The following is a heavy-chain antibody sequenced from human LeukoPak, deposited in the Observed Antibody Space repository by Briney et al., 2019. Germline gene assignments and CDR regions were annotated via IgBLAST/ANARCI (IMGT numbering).Heavy chain of an antibody. J-gene: IGHJ4*02. CDR1: GGSISSGSYY. Sequence: SQTLSPTCTVSGGSISSGSYYWSWIRQPAGKGLEWIGRIYTSGSTNYNPSLKSRVTISVDTSKNQFSLKLSSVTAADTAVYYCAKDLGLGSLFDYWGQGTLVTVSS. CDR3: AKDLGLGSLFDY. D-gene: IGHD7-27*01. V-gene: IGHV4-61*02. CDR2: IYTSGST.